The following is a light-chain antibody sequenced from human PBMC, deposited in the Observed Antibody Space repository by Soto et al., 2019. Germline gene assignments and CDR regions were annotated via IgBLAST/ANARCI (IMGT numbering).Light chain of an antibody. CDR3: QQYNNWPRT. CDR2: GAS. V-gene: IGKV3-15*01. CDR1: QSVSSN. Sequence: EIVMTQSPATLSVSPGERATLSCRDSQSVSSNLAWYQQKPGQAPRLLIYGASTRATGIPARCSGSGSGTEFTLTISSLQSEDFAVYYCQQYNNWPRTFGQGTKVAIK. J-gene: IGKJ1*01.